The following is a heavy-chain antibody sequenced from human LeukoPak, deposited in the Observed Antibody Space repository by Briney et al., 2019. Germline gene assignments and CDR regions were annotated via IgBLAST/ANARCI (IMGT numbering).Heavy chain of an antibody. CDR2: IIPILGIA. CDR1: GGTFSSYT. D-gene: IGHD2-2*01. CDR3: AIVEAGCSSTSCYDY. V-gene: IGHV1-69*02. J-gene: IGHJ4*02. Sequence: SVKVSCKASGGTFSSYTISWVRQAPGQGLEWMGRIIPILGIANYAQRFQGRVTITADKSTSTAYMELSSLRSEDTAVYYCAIVEAGCSSTSCYDYWGQGTLVTVSS.